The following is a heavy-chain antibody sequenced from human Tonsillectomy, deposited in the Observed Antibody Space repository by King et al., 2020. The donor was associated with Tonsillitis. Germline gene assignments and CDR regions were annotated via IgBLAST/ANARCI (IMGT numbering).Heavy chain of an antibody. D-gene: IGHD2-8*01. CDR3: ASAGADIELTPFDC. V-gene: IGHV4-30-4*01. J-gene: IGHJ4*02. CDR2: IYFNGST. CDR1: GASISRGDSY. Sequence: VQLQESGPGLVKPSQTLSLTCTVSGASISRGDSYWSCIRQPPGKGPEWIGFIYFNGSTSSNPSLESRVSMSADTSKNQFSLKLSSVTAADTAVYFCASAGADIELTPFDCWGQGTLVTVSS.